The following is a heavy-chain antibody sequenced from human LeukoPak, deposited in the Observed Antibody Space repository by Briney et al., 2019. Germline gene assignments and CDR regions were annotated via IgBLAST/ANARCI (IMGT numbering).Heavy chain of an antibody. CDR2: INPSGGST. J-gene: IGHJ4*02. CDR3: ARDRAITNYYGSGSYPGH. V-gene: IGHV1-46*01. Sequence: ASVTVSCKASGYTFTSYYMHWVRQAPGQGLEWMGIINPSGGSTSYAQKFRGRVTMTRDTSTSTVYMELSSLRSEDTAVYYCARDRAITNYYGSGSYPGHWGQGTLVTVSS. CDR1: GYTFTSYY. D-gene: IGHD3-10*01.